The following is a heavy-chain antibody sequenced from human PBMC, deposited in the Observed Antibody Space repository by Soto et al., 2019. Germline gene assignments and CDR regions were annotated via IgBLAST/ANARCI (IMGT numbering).Heavy chain of an antibody. CDR1: GYSFTSHW. CDR3: ARADYYDNSGYRLFDH. Sequence: LGESLKISCKGSGYSFTSHWIGWVRQMPGKGLEWMGIIYPGDSDTRYRPSFEGQVTISADKSISTAYLQWSSLKASDTAMYYCARADYYDNSGYRLFDHWGQGTLVTVSS. CDR2: IYPGDSDT. J-gene: IGHJ4*02. D-gene: IGHD3-22*01. V-gene: IGHV5-51*01.